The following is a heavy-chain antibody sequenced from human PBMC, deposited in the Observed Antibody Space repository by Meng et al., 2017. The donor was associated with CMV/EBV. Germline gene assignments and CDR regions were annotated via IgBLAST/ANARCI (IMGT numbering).Heavy chain of an antibody. Sequence: SFSGYYWSWIRQPPGKGLEWIGEINHSGSTNYNPSLKSRVTISVDTSKNQFSLKLSSVTAADTAVYYCARGEIVVVPAAIRFNWYFDLWGRGTLVTVSS. CDR1: SFSGYY. CDR3: ARGEIVVVPAAIRFNWYFDL. V-gene: IGHV4-34*01. D-gene: IGHD2-2*02. J-gene: IGHJ2*01. CDR2: INHSGST.